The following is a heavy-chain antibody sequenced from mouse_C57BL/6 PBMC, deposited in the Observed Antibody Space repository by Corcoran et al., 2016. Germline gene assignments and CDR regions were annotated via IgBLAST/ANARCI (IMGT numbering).Heavy chain of an antibody. V-gene: IGHV3-6*01. Sequence: DVQLQESGPGLVKPSQSLSLTCSVTGYSITSGYYWNWIRQFPGNKLEWMGYISYDGSNNYNPSLKNRISITRDTSKNQFFLKLNSVTTEDTATYYCARRRYDYGDVWGTGTTVTVSS. CDR2: ISYDGSN. J-gene: IGHJ1*03. D-gene: IGHD2-4*01. CDR1: GYSITSGYY. CDR3: ARRRYDYGDV.